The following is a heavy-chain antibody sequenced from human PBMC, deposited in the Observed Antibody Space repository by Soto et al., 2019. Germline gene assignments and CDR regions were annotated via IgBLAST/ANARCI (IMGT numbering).Heavy chain of an antibody. D-gene: IGHD2-15*01. CDR1: GGSIFSSDYY. CDR3: TRLVVVATSGYVGFDH. CDR2: ISYSGST. Sequence: SETLSLTCSVSGGSIFSSDYYWGWIRQAPGKGLEWIGSISYSGSTLHNPSLRGRVTISVDTPKSQFSLKLSSVTATDTAVYYCTRLVVVATSGYVGFDHWGQGTLVTVSS. J-gene: IGHJ4*02. V-gene: IGHV4-39*01.